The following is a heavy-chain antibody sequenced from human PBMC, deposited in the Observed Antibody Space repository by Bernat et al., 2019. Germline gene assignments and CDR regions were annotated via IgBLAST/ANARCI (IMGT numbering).Heavy chain of an antibody. V-gene: IGHV3-23*04. J-gene: IGHJ4*02. CDR2: LSGSGGST. CDR1: GFTFSSYA. CDR3: AKASYSSSWYFEAD. Sequence: EVHLVESGGGLVQPGGSLRLSCAASGFTFSSYAMSWVRQAPGKGLEWVSALSGSGGSTYYADSVKGRFTISRDNSKNTLYLQMNSLRAEDTAVYYCAKASYSSSWYFEADWGQGTLVTVSS. D-gene: IGHD6-13*01.